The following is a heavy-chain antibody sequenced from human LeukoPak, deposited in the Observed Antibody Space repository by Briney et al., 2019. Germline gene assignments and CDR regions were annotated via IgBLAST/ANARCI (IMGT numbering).Heavy chain of an antibody. CDR2: IYTSGST. D-gene: IGHD3-9*01. CDR1: GGSISSYY. J-gene: IGHJ3*02. CDR3: ARLLSPSAVTYAFDI. V-gene: IGHV4-4*09. Sequence: SETLSLTCTVSGGSISSYYWSWIRQPPGKGLEWIGYIYTSGSTNYNPSLKSRVTISVDTSKNQFSLKLSSVTAADTAVYYCARLLSPSAVTYAFDIWGQGTMVTVSS.